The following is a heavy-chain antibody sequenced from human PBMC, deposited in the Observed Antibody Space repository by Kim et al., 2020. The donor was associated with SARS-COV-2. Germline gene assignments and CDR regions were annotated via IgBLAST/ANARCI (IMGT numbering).Heavy chain of an antibody. D-gene: IGHD2-2*01. V-gene: IGHV4-34*01. CDR2: VYHTGAT. Sequence: SETLSLTCGVSGGSFSGYYWTWIRQPPGQGLEWIGEVYHTGATNYNPSLKGRVTISLDTSKTQVSLRVTAVTAADTAVYYCARSQRSKTIPSQRILDVGGKGTTVIVSS. J-gene: IGHJ6*04. CDR3: ARSQRSKTIPSQRILDV. CDR1: GGSFSGYY.